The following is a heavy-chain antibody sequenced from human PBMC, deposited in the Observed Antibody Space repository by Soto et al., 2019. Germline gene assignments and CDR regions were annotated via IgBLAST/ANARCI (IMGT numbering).Heavy chain of an antibody. V-gene: IGHV1-18*01. J-gene: IGHJ6*02. CDR3: ARGGFYDSSGARNYYYYGMNV. Sequence: ASVKVSCKASGYTFTSYGINWVRQAPGQGLEWLGWISAYDGYTNYAQILQGRVSMTTDTSTKTAYMELRSLRSDDTAMYYCARGGFYDSSGARNYYYYGMNVWGQETTVTVSS. CDR2: ISAYDGYT. D-gene: IGHD3-22*01. CDR1: GYTFTSYG.